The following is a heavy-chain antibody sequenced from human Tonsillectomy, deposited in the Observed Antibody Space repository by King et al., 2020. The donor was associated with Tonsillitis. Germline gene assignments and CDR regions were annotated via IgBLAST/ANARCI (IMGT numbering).Heavy chain of an antibody. J-gene: IGHJ4*02. V-gene: IGHV3-33*05. D-gene: IGHD3-22*01. Sequence: QLVQSGGGVVQPGRSLRLSCAASGFTFSSYGMHWVRQAPGKGLEWVAVISYDGSNKCYADSVKGRFTISRDNSKNTLYVQMNSLRAEDTAVYYCARGVDSSGYYFDYWGQGTLVTVSS. CDR2: ISYDGSNK. CDR3: ARGVDSSGYYFDY. CDR1: GFTFSSYG.